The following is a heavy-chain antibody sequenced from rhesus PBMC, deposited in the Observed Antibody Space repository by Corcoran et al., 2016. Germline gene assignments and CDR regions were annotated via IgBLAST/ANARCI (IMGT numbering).Heavy chain of an antibody. D-gene: IGHD4-23*01. CDR1: GYTFTDYY. J-gene: IGHJ4*01. CDR2: INPYNGNT. CDR3: AREGYSNYVAFDY. Sequence: QVQLVQSGAEVKKPGSSVKVSCKASGYTFTDYYMHWVRQAPRQGLEWIGWINPYNGNTNYAQKFQSRVTRTRDTSTGTACMGLSSLRSEDTAVCYCAREGYSNYVAFDYWGQGVLVTVSS. V-gene: IGHV1S2*01.